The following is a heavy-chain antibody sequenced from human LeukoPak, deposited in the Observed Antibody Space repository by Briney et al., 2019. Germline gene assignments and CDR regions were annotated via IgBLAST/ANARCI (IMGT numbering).Heavy chain of an antibody. V-gene: IGHV3-15*01. CDR3: TTDDWGTAAY. J-gene: IGHJ4*02. Sequence: GGSLRLSCTVSGLTFVNARMTWVRQAPGKGLEWLGRIRSINEDGTTDYTAAVKGRFTISRDDSKDTLYLQMNSLKVEDTAMCYCTTDDWGTAAYWGQGTLVIVSP. D-gene: IGHD7-27*01. CDR1: GLTFVNAR. CDR2: IRSINEDGTT.